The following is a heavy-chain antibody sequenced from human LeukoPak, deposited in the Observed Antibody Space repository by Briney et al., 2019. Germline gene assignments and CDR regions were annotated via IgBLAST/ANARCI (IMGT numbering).Heavy chain of an antibody. Sequence: GGSLRLSRAASGFTFSSYAMHWVRQAPGKGLEWVAVISYDGSNKYYADSVKGRFTISRDNSKNTLYLQMNSLRAEDTAVYYCASRGYCSSTSCSKHFEYWGQGTLVTVSS. CDR3: ASRGYCSSTSCSKHFEY. D-gene: IGHD2-2*01. CDR1: GFTFSSYA. J-gene: IGHJ4*02. V-gene: IGHV3-30*04. CDR2: ISYDGSNK.